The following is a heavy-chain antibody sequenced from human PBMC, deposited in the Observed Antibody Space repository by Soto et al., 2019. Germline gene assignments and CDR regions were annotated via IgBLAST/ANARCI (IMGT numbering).Heavy chain of an antibody. Sequence: EVHLVESGGGLVEPGGSLRLSCAASGFIFSSYWMHWVRQAPGKGLVWVSRINSDGSTTSYADSVKGRFTISRDNAKNTLYRQMNSLRVEDTAVYYCARVDYGAYYFDYWGQGTLVTVSS. D-gene: IGHD4-17*01. CDR2: INSDGSTT. V-gene: IGHV3-74*01. J-gene: IGHJ4*02. CDR3: ARVDYGAYYFDY. CDR1: GFIFSSYW.